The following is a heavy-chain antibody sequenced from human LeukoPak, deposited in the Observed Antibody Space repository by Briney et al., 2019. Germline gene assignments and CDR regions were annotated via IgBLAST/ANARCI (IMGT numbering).Heavy chain of an antibody. CDR3: ASSSSSWYPYYFDY. CDR2: IYTSGST. V-gene: IGHV4-4*07. J-gene: IGHJ4*02. D-gene: IGHD6-13*01. Sequence: PSETLSLTCTVSGGSISSYYWSWIRQPAGKGLEWIGRIYTSGSTNYNPSLKSRVTMSVDTSKNQFSLRLSSVTAADTAVYYCASSSSSWYPYYFDYWGQGTLVTVSS. CDR1: GGSISSYY.